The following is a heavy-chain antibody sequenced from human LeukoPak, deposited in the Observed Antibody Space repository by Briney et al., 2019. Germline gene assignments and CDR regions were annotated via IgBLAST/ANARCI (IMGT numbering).Heavy chain of an antibody. CDR3: AQSAGIFDY. V-gene: IGHV4-34*01. Sequence: SETLSLTCAVYGGSFSGYYWSWIRQPPGKGLEWIGEINHSGSTNYNPSLKSRVTISVDTSKNQFSLKLSSVTAADTAVYYCAQSAGIFDYWGQGTLVTVSS. CDR1: GGSFSGYY. J-gene: IGHJ4*02. D-gene: IGHD6-19*01. CDR2: INHSGST.